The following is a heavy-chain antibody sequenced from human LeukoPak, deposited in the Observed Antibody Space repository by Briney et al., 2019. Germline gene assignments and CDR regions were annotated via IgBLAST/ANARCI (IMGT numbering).Heavy chain of an antibody. CDR2: IKSKTDGGTT. CDR3: TTDHLNYDSSGYYY. J-gene: IGHJ4*02. Sequence: GGSLRLSCAASGFTFSNAWMSWVRQAPGKGLEWVGRIKSKTDGGTTDYAAPVKGRFTISRDDSKNTLYLQMNSLKTEDTAVYYCTTDHLNYDSSGYYYWGQGTLVTVSS. CDR1: GFTFSNAW. V-gene: IGHV3-15*01. D-gene: IGHD3-22*01.